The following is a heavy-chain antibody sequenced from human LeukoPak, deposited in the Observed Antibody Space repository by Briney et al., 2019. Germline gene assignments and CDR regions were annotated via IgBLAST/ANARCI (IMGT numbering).Heavy chain of an antibody. CDR2: IYYSGST. Sequence: SETLSLTCTVSGGSISGYYWSWIRQPPGKGLEWIGYIYYSGSTNYNPSLKSRVTISVDTSKNQFSLKLSSVTAADTAVYYCAREIVDYYDSSGLFDYWGQGTLVTVSS. V-gene: IGHV4-59*12. J-gene: IGHJ4*02. CDR3: AREIVDYYDSSGLFDY. D-gene: IGHD3-22*01. CDR1: GGSISGYY.